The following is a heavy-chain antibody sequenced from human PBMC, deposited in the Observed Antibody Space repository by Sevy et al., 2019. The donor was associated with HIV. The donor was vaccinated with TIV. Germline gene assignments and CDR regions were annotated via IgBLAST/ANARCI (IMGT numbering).Heavy chain of an antibody. CDR2: IKRDGSEK. CDR1: GFTFSNYW. CDR3: ARVCNSATCLWGLDV. D-gene: IGHD1-26*01. J-gene: IGHJ6*02. V-gene: IGHV3-7*03. Sequence: GGSLRLSCVASGFTFSNYWMSWVRQAPGKGLEWVANIKRDGSEKYYVASVKGRFTISRDNDKTSLYLQMNSLRDEDTAVYYCARVCNSATCLWGLDVWGPGTTVTVSS.